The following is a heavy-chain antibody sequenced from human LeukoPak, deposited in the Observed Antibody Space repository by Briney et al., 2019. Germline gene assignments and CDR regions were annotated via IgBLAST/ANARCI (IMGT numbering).Heavy chain of an antibody. V-gene: IGHV1-2*02. Sequence: SSVTVSFLASGYTFTGYYIHWVRLAPGQGLEWMGWINAYSGCTNYVQKFQGRVTMTRATSIRTAYMELSRLRSDDTAVYYCARSSRYDIWTGYPYWGQGTLVTVSP. J-gene: IGHJ4*02. CDR1: GYTFTGYY. D-gene: IGHD3-9*01. CDR2: INAYSGCT. CDR3: ARSSRYDIWTGYPY.